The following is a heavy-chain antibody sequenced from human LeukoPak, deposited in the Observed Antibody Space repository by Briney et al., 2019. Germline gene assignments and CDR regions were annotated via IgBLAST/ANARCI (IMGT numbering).Heavy chain of an antibody. V-gene: IGHV3-23*01. CDR2: ISGSGGST. J-gene: IGHJ6*02. Sequence: GGSLRLSCAASGFTFSSYAMSWVRQAPGKGLEWVSAISGSGGSTYYADSVKGRFTISRDNSKNTLYLQMNSLRAEDTAVYYCAKSLSGIAAAPYYYYGMDVWGQGTRSPSP. CDR3: AKSLSGIAAAPYYYYGMDV. D-gene: IGHD6-13*01. CDR1: GFTFSSYA.